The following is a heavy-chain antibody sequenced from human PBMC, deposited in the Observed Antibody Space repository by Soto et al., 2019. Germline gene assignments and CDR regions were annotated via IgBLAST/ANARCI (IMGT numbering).Heavy chain of an antibody. CDR2: IYYSGRT. CDR1: GESISSSAYY. CDR3: TRQRTTVVTQAYFDH. Sequence: PSETLSLTCSVSGESISSSAYYWGWIRQPPGKGLEWIGSIYYSGRTYYNPSFKSRVTISIDTSKNQFSLKISSVTATDTAVYYCTRQRTTVVTQAYFDHWGPGALVTVSS. D-gene: IGHD2-21*02. V-gene: IGHV4-39*01. J-gene: IGHJ4*02.